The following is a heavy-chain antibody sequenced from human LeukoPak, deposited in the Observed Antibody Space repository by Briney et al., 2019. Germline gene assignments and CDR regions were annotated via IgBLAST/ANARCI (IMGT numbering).Heavy chain of an antibody. CDR2: IYTSGST. Sequence: SQTLSLTCTVSGGSISSGSYYWRWIRQPAGKGLEWIGRIYTSGSTNYNPSLKSRVTISVDTSKNQFSLKLSSVTAADTAVYYCARHHGPNAWFGNWGQGTLVTVSS. D-gene: IGHD3-10*01. CDR1: GGSISSGSYY. CDR3: ARHHGPNAWFGN. V-gene: IGHV4-61*02. J-gene: IGHJ4*02.